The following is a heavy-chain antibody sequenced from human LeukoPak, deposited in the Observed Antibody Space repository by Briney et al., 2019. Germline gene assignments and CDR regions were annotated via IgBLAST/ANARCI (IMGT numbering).Heavy chain of an antibody. V-gene: IGHV1-3*01. Sequence: ASVKVSCKASGYIFTTSAIYWVRQAPGQRPEWMGWINAGNGNTKYSQKFQDRVSLTRDTSVSAAYMELSRLTPEDTAVYYCTTSVSEGDEDGILTGFNYWGQGTLVTVSS. CDR1: GYIFTTSA. D-gene: IGHD3-9*01. J-gene: IGHJ4*02. CDR3: TTSVSEGDEDGILTGFNY. CDR2: INAGNGNT.